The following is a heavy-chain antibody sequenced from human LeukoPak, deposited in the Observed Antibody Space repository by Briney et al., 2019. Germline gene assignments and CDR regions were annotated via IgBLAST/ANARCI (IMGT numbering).Heavy chain of an antibody. J-gene: IGHJ4*02. CDR2: ISSSSSTI. Sequence: GGSLRLSCAASGFTFSSYSMNWVRQAPGKGLEWVSYISSSSSTIYYADSVKGRFTISRDNAENSLYLQMNSLTTDDTAIYFCARYANGLDSWGQGTLLTVSS. CDR3: ARYANGLDS. CDR1: GFTFSSYS. D-gene: IGHD2-8*01. V-gene: IGHV3-48*04.